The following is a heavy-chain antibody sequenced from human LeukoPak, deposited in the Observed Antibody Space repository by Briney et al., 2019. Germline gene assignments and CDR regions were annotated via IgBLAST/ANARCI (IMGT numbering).Heavy chain of an antibody. V-gene: IGHV3-15*01. D-gene: IGHD2-8*01. Sequence: PGESLRLSCAASGFTFSDAWMSWVRQAPGKGLEWVARIKSRGNGGTTDYPAPVKGRFTISRDDSENTVHLQMNSLKIEDTAVYYCTADSPVSMAHSFDFWGQGILVTVSS. CDR2: IKSRGNGGTT. CDR1: GFTFSDAW. CDR3: TADSPVSMAHSFDF. J-gene: IGHJ4*02.